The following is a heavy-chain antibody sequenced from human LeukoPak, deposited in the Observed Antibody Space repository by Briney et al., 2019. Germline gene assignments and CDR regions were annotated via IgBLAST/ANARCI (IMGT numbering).Heavy chain of an antibody. V-gene: IGHV3-21*01. CDR1: GFSFSRHN. D-gene: IGHD1-1*01. CDR2: IGSDGSYI. Sequence: KPGGSLRLSCAASGFSFSRHNRNWVRQAPMKGLEWVSSIGSDGSYIYYADSVQGRFTISRDNAKNSLYLQMNSLTAEDTAVYYCARKMKTGDRVGSFDIWGQGTMVTVSS. CDR3: ARKMKTGDRVGSFDI. J-gene: IGHJ3*02.